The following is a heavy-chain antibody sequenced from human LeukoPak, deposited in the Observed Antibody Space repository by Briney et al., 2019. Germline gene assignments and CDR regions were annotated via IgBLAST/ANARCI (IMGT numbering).Heavy chain of an antibody. CDR2: IYYSGSS. D-gene: IGHD1-14*01. J-gene: IGHJ5*02. CDR3: ARVTTVVASNWFDP. CDR1: GGSISSYY. Sequence: SETLSLTCTVSGGSISSYYWHWLRQPPGKGLEWIGDIYYSGSSNYNPSLKSRVTISVDTSKNQVSLTVSSVTAADTAIYYCARVTTVVASNWFDPWGRGTLVTVSS. V-gene: IGHV4-59*01.